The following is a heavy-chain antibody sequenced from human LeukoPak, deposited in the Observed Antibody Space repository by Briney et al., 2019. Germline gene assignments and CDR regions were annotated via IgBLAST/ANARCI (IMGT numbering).Heavy chain of an antibody. J-gene: IGHJ6*03. CDR3: ARSEWEPYMDV. Sequence: SETLSLTCTVSGGSMSNSSYYWGWSRQPPGKGLEWIGSIYYTGSTYYNPSFKSRITISVDTSKNQFSLKVISVTAADTAVYYCARSEWEPYMDVWGKGTTVTISS. CDR2: IYYTGST. D-gene: IGHD1-26*01. V-gene: IGHV4-39*01. CDR1: GGSMSNSSYY.